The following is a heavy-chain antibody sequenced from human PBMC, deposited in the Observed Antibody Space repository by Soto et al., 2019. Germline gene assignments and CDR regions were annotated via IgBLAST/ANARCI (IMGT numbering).Heavy chain of an antibody. Sequence: ESLKISCTGSGYSFTSYWISWVRQMPGKGLEWMGRIDPSDSYTNYSPSFQGHVTISADKSISTAYLQWSSLKASDTAMYYCATVIAAAGTWVRFDPWGQGTLVTVSS. CDR2: IDPSDSYT. CDR1: GYSFTSYW. V-gene: IGHV5-10-1*01. J-gene: IGHJ5*02. D-gene: IGHD6-13*01. CDR3: ATVIAAAGTWVRFDP.